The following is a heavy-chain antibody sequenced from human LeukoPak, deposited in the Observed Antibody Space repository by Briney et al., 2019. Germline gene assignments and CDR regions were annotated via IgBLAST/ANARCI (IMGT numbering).Heavy chain of an antibody. CDR2: IWYDGSNK. D-gene: IGHD6-6*01. CDR1: GFTFSSYG. J-gene: IGHJ4*02. V-gene: IGHV3-33*01. Sequence: PGRSLRLSCAASGFTFSSYGMHWVRQAPGKGLEWVAVIWYDGSNKYYEDSVKGRFTISRDNSKNALYLQMNSLRAEDTAVYYCARAEGSSYHFDYWGQGTLVTVSS. CDR3: ARAEGSSYHFDY.